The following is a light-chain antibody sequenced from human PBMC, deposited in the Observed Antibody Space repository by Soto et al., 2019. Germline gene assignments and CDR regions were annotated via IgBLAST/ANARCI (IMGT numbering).Light chain of an antibody. CDR3: QQYNNWPSWT. V-gene: IGKV3-15*01. CDR1: KSVGSN. Sequence: EIVMTQSPVTLSVSPGERATLSCRASKSVGSNLAWYQQKPGQAPRLLIYSASTRATGSPARFSGSGSGTEFTLTISSLRSEDFAVYYCQQYNNWPSWTFGQGTKVEI. J-gene: IGKJ1*01. CDR2: SAS.